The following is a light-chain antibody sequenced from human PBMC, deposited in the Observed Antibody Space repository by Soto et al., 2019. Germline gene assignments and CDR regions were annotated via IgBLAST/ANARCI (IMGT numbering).Light chain of an antibody. CDR2: DAS. Sequence: DIQMTQSPSSLSASVGDRVTITCQASQDISNYLNWYQQKPGKAPKVLIYDASNLEIEVPSRFRGSGSGTKFTFPIRSLQPEAFATYYCQQYHNLPPAFSFGRGTKLEIK. CDR1: QDISNY. CDR3: QQYHNLPPAFS. V-gene: IGKV1-33*01. J-gene: IGKJ2*01.